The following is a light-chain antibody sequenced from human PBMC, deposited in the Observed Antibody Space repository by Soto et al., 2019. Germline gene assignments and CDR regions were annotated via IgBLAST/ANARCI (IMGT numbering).Light chain of an antibody. CDR3: QQSYSAPQVT. Sequence: DIQMTQSPSSLSASVGDRVTITCRTSQSISNYLNWYQQQPGKAPKLLIYGAFSLQSGVPSRFSGSGSGTDFTLTISSLQPEDFATCYCQQSYSAPQVTFGGGTKVDIK. J-gene: IGKJ4*01. V-gene: IGKV1-39*01. CDR1: QSISNY. CDR2: GAF.